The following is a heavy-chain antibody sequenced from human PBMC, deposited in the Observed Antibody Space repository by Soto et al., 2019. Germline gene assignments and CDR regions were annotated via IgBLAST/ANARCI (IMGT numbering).Heavy chain of an antibody. V-gene: IGHV1-69*01. CDR1: GGTCSSYA. CDR3: ARVGAARLLYYYGMDV. D-gene: IGHD6-6*01. J-gene: IGHJ6*02. Sequence: QVQLVQSGAEVKKPGSSVKVSCKASGGTCSSYAISWVRQAPGQGLEWMGGNIPNFGTANYAQKFQGRVTITEDESTRTAYMELGSLRSEDTVVYYYARVGAARLLYYYGMDVWGQVNTVTVYS. CDR2: NIPNFGTA.